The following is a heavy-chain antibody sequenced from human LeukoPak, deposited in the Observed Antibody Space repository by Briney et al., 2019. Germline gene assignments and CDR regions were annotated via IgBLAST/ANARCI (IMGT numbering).Heavy chain of an antibody. CDR2: ISYDGSNK. D-gene: IGHD3-22*01. J-gene: IGHJ4*02. Sequence: GGSLRLSCAASGFTFSSYAMHWVRQAPGKGLEWVAVISYDGSNKYYADSVKGRFTISRDNSKNTLYLQMNSLRAEDTAVYYCASGKRNGLSYYYDSSGYSDRFDYWGQGTLVTVSS. V-gene: IGHV3-30*04. CDR1: GFTFSSYA. CDR3: ASGKRNGLSYYYDSSGYSDRFDY.